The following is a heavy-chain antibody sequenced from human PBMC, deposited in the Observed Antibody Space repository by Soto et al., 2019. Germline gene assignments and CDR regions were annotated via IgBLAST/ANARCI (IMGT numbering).Heavy chain of an antibody. CDR3: ARDMITFGGVIPRHAFDI. V-gene: IGHV4-31*03. CDR2: IYYSGST. D-gene: IGHD3-16*02. J-gene: IGHJ3*02. CDR1: GGSISSGGYY. Sequence: SETLSLTGTVSGGSISSGGYYWSWIRQHPVKGLEWIGYIYYSGSTYYNPSLKSRVTISVDTSKNQFSLKLSSVTAADTAVYYCARDMITFGGVIPRHAFDIWGQGTMVTVSS.